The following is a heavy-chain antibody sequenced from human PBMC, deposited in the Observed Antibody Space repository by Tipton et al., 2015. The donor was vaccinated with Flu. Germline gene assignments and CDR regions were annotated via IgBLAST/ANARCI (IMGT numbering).Heavy chain of an antibody. Sequence: TLSLTCAVSGDSMRRDYFWGWIRQAPGKGLEWIGNIHYSGSPHYNPSLKSRVTISVDTSKNQFSLRLSSVTAADTAVYYCARGAREPFDYWGQGTLVTVSS. J-gene: IGHJ4*02. CDR1: GDSMRRDYF. D-gene: IGHD1-14*01. CDR3: ARGAREPFDY. V-gene: IGHV4-38-2*01. CDR2: IHYSGSP.